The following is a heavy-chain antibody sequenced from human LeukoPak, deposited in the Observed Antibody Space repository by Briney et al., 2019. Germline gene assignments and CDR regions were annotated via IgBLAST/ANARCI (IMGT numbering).Heavy chain of an antibody. V-gene: IGHV1-69*05. CDR2: IIPIFGTA. D-gene: IGHD3-22*01. J-gene: IGHJ4*02. Sequence: SVKVSCKASGGTFSSYAINWVRQAPGQGLEWMGGIIPIFGTANYAQKFQGRVTITTDESTSTAYMELSSLRSEDTAVYYCARADLKDDSSGYYNYWGQGTLVTVSS. CDR3: ARADLKDDSSGYYNY. CDR1: GGTFSSYA.